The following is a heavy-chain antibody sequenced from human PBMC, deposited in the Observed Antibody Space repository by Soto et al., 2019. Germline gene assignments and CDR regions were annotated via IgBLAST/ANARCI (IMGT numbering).Heavy chain of an antibody. J-gene: IGHJ3*02. CDR2: IYYSGST. CDR1: GGSISSAGYY. V-gene: IGHV4-31*03. D-gene: IGHD3-22*01. Sequence: SETLSLTCTVYGGSISSAGYYWRWIRQHPGKGLEWLGYIYYSGSTYYNPSLKSRVTISVDTSKNQFSLKLSFVTAADTAVYYCARDRYDSSAYYMDIWGQGTMVT. CDR3: ARDRYDSSAYYMDI.